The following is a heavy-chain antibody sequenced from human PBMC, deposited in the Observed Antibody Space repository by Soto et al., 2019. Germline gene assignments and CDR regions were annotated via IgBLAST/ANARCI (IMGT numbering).Heavy chain of an antibody. J-gene: IGHJ5*02. Sequence: SETLSLTCTVSGGSISSSSYYWGWIRQPPGKGLEWIGSIYYSGSTYYNPSLKSRVTISVDTSKNQFSLKLSSVTAADTAVYYCARHAQWELLNSFAPWGQGTLVTVSS. D-gene: IGHD1-26*01. V-gene: IGHV4-39*01. CDR2: IYYSGST. CDR3: ARHAQWELLNSFAP. CDR1: GGSISSSSYY.